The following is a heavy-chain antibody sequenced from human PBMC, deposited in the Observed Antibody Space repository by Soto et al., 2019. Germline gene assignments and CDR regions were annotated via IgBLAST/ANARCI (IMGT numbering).Heavy chain of an antibody. D-gene: IGHD3-10*01. CDR3: AKDQDYYGSGSYWAYGMDV. V-gene: IGHV3-23*01. Sequence: PGGSLRLCCAASGFTFSSYAMSWVRQAPGKGLEWVSTISGSGGSTYYADSVKGRFTISRDDSKNTLYLQMNSLRAEDTAVYYCAKDQDYYGSGSYWAYGMDVWGQGTTVTVSS. CDR2: ISGSGGST. CDR1: GFTFSSYA. J-gene: IGHJ6*02.